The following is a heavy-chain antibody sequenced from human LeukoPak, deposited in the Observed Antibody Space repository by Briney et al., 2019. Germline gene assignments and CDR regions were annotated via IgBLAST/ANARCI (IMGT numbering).Heavy chain of an antibody. V-gene: IGHV3-21*01. Sequence: PGGSLRLSCAASGFTFSSYSMNWVRQAPGKGLGWVSSISSSSSYIYYADSVKGRFTISRDNAKNSLYLQMNSLRAEDTAVYYCARDSDSGSYFGAFDIWGQGTMVTVSS. CDR2: ISSSSSYI. CDR3: ARDSDSGSYFGAFDI. J-gene: IGHJ3*02. CDR1: GFTFSSYS. D-gene: IGHD1-26*01.